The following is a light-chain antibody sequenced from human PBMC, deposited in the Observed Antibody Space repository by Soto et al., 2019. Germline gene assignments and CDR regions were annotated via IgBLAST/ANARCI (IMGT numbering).Light chain of an antibody. J-gene: IGLJ3*02. CDR1: SSDIGAYNY. CDR2: DVT. CDR3: SSYKTINTVVV. V-gene: IGLV2-14*03. Sequence: QSALTQPASVSGSPGQSITFSCTGTSSDIGAYNYVSWYQHHPGKAPKLLIYDVTDRPSGVSDRFSGSKSGTTASLTISGLQAEDEADYFCSSYKTINTVVVFGGGTKLTVL.